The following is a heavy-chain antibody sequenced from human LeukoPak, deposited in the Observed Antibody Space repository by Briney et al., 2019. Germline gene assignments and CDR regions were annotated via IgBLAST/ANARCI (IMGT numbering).Heavy chain of an antibody. D-gene: IGHD6-19*01. CDR2: ISYDGSNK. Sequence: PGGSLRLSCAASGFTFSNYVMHWVRQTPGKGLEWVAVISYDGSNKYYADSVKGRFTISRDNSKNTLYLQMNSLRAEDTAVYYCAKDSWLVRSYLDYWGQGTLVTVSS. CDR1: GFTFSNYV. J-gene: IGHJ4*02. V-gene: IGHV3-30*18. CDR3: AKDSWLVRSYLDY.